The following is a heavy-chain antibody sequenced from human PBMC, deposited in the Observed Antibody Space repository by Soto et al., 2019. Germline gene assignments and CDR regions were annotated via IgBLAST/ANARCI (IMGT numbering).Heavy chain of an antibody. CDR2: INHRGST. D-gene: IGHD1-1*01. CDR3: AGVPAGLGRFFDY. J-gene: IGHJ4*02. Sequence: QVQLQQWGAGLLKPSETLSLTCAVYGGSFSGYYGSWIRQPPGKGLEWIGEINHRGSTNYNPSLKSRVTISVDTSKNQFSLKLSSVTAADTAVYYCAGVPAGLGRFFDYWGQGTLVTVSS. V-gene: IGHV4-34*01. CDR1: GGSFSGYY.